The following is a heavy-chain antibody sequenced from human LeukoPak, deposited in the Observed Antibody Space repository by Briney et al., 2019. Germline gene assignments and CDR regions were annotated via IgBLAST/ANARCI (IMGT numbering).Heavy chain of an antibody. CDR1: GFTFSTYG. CDR3: AAKILGSAPFDL. J-gene: IGHJ4*02. V-gene: IGHV3-23*01. CDR2: IGSTGGPI. D-gene: IGHD3-10*01. Sequence: GGSLRLSCAAYGFTFSTYGMAWVRQVPGNRLEWVSSIGSTGGPIRYAHSEKGRFTVPSSENTFYLQMNSLTTDDTAVCFCAAKILGSAPFDLWGEGTLVTVSA.